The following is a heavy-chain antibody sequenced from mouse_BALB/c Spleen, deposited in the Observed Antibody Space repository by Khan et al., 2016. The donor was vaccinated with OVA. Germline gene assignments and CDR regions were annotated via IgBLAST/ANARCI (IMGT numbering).Heavy chain of an antibody. D-gene: IGHD2-14*01. Sequence: QIQLLQSGPELKKPGETVQISCKASGFTFTNYGMNWVRQAPGKGLKWMGWINTYTGEPTFTDDFKGRFAFSLETSASTAYLQINSLKNEDTATYCSTRVGYNGKMDFWGQGNSVTVSS. CDR1: GFTFTNYG. V-gene: IGHV9-3-1*01. CDR2: INTYTGEP. CDR3: TRVGYNGKMDF. J-gene: IGHJ4*01.